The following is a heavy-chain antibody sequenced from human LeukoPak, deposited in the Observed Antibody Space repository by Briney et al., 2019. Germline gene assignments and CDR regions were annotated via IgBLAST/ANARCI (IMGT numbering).Heavy chain of an antibody. CDR1: GGTFSSYA. CDR3: ATTRYYYDSSDAFDI. Sequence: ASVKVSCKASGGTFSSYAISWVRQAPGQGLEWMGSIIPIFGTANYAQKFQGRVTITADKSTSTAYMELSSLRSEDTAVYYCATTRYYYDSSDAFDIWGQGTMVTVSS. CDR2: IIPIFGTA. D-gene: IGHD3-22*01. J-gene: IGHJ3*02. V-gene: IGHV1-69*06.